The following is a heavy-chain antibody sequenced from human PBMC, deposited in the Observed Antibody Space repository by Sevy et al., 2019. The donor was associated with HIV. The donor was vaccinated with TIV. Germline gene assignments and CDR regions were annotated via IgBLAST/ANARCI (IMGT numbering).Heavy chain of an antibody. CDR2: FNPRSGGT. D-gene: IGHD1-26*01. J-gene: IGHJ4*02. CDR3: AREAGSTYYGLLDY. Sequence: ASLKASCKTFGYTFTDNYIHWVRQAPGQGLEWMGRFNPRSGGTKSAQQFQGRVTVTRDTSIRTAYMEVSRLTFDDTAVYYCAREAGSTYYGLLDYWGQGSLVTVSS. CDR1: GYTFTDNY. V-gene: IGHV1-2*06.